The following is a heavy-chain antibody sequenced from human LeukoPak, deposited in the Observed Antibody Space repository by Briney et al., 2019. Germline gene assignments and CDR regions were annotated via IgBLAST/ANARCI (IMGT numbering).Heavy chain of an antibody. CDR1: GFTFSSYS. J-gene: IGHJ3*02. D-gene: IGHD6-13*01. CDR3: ARAQYSSSWYDAFDI. Sequence: GGSLRLSCAASGFTFSSYSMNWVRQAPGKGLEWVSSISSSSSYIYYADSVKGRFTISRDNARNSLYLQMNSLRAEDTAVYYCARAQYSSSWYDAFDIWGQGTMVTVSS. V-gene: IGHV3-21*01. CDR2: ISSSSSYI.